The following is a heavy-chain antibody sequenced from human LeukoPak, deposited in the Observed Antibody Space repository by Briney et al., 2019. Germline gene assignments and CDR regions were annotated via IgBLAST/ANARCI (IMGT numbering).Heavy chain of an antibody. CDR3: ARVVYSHGYCDRVTCPNWFDP. V-gene: IGHV1-2*04. CDR2: INPKTGDT. D-gene: IGHD2-2*03. CDR1: GYIFTDYY. J-gene: IGHJ5*02. Sequence: ASVKVSCKTSGYIFTDYYIHWVRQAPGQGLERMGWINPKTGDTNSAEKFQRWVTMTRDTAISTAYMELNRLALDDTAVYYCARVVYSHGYCDRVTCPNWFDPWGQGTLVTVSS.